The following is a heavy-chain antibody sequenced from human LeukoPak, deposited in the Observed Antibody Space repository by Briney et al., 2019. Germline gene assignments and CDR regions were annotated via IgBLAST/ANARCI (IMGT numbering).Heavy chain of an antibody. Sequence: ASVKVSCKASGYTFTSYDINWVRQAPGQGLEWMGWMNPNSGNTDYAWKFQGRLTMTRNTSISTAYMELSSLRSEDTAVYYCARYFVVRGSYGASDYYYGMDVWGQGTTVTVSS. D-gene: IGHD1-26*01. CDR2: MNPNSGNT. V-gene: IGHV1-8*01. CDR1: GYTFTSYD. J-gene: IGHJ6*02. CDR3: ARYFVVRGSYGASDYYYGMDV.